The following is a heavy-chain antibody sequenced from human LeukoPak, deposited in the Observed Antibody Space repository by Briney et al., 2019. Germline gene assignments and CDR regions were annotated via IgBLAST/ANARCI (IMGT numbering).Heavy chain of an antibody. CDR2: ISASGGST. D-gene: IGHD6-19*01. Sequence: GGSLRLSCAASGFTFRTYAMSCVRQAPGMGLAWVSSISASGGSTYYAVSVKGRFTISRDNAKNTLYLQMNSLRAEDTAVYYSARGSDSSGWYSSFDYWGQGNLVTVS. CDR3: ARGSDSSGWYSSFDY. J-gene: IGHJ4*02. V-gene: IGHV3-23*01. CDR1: GFTFRTYA.